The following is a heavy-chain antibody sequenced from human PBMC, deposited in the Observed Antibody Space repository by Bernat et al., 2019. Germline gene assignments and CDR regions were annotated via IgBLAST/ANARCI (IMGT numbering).Heavy chain of an antibody. CDR1: GGSISSGGYS. CDR3: ARAYYYGSGSYYHLNWFDP. J-gene: IGHJ5*02. CDR2: IYHSGST. D-gene: IGHD3-10*01. Sequence: QLQLQESGSGLVKPSQTLSLTCAVSGGSISSGGYSWSWIRQPPGKGLEWIGYIYHSGSTYYNPSLKSRVTISVDRSKNQFSLKLSSVTAADTAVYYCARAYYYGSGSYYHLNWFDPWGQGTLVTVSS. V-gene: IGHV4-30-2*01.